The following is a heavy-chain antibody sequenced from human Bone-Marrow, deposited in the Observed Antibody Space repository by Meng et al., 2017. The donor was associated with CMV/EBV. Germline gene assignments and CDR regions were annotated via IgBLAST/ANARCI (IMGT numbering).Heavy chain of an antibody. D-gene: IGHD3-3*01. J-gene: IGHJ6*02. V-gene: IGHV3-30*02. CDR2: IRYDGSNK. Sequence: GGSLRLSCAASGFTFSSYGMNWVRQAPGKGLEWVAFIRYDGSNKYYADSVKGRFTISRDNSKNTLYLQMNSLRAEDTAVYYCAKVWAYYDFWSGLDVWGQGTTVTVSS. CDR3: AKVWAYYDFWSGLDV. CDR1: GFTFSSYG.